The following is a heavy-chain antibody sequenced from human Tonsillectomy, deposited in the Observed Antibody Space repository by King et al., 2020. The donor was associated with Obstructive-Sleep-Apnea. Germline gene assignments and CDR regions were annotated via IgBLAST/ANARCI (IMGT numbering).Heavy chain of an antibody. CDR3: AGGVTAPWFFDY. CDR1: CGSISSGGYY. Sequence: LQLQESGPGLVKPSQTLSLTCTVSCGSISSGGYYWSWIRQHPGKGLEWIGYIYSSWGTYSNPTLTSRVSISVATSKNQFSLKLCSVTSADTAVYYCAGGVTAPWFFDYWGQGTLVTVSS. J-gene: IGHJ4*02. CDR2: IYSSWGT. D-gene: IGHD2-21*02. V-gene: IGHV4-31*03.